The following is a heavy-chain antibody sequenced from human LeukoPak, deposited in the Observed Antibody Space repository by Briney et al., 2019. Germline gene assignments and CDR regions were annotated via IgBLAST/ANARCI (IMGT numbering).Heavy chain of an antibody. CDR2: IIPIFGTA. V-gene: IGHV1-69*13. CDR3: ARVRRAYDILTGDFDY. J-gene: IGHJ4*02. D-gene: IGHD3-9*01. CDR1: GGTFNNYT. Sequence: GASVKVSCKASGGTFNNYTISWVRQAPGQGLEWMGGIIPIFGTANYAQKFQGRVTITADESTSTAYMELSSLRSEDTAVYYCARVRRAYDILTGDFDYWGQGTLVTVSS.